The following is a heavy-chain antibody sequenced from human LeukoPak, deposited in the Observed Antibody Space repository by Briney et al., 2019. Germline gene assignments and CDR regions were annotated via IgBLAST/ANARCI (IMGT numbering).Heavy chain of an antibody. CDR2: IYYSGST. CDR3: ARAVLGYSSENWFDP. Sequence: SETLSLTCTVSGGSISSRSYYWGWIRQPPGKGLEWIGSIYYSGSTYYNPSLKSRVTISVDTSKNQFSLKLSSVTAADTAVYYCARAVLGYSSENWFDPWGQGTLVTVSS. D-gene: IGHD6-25*01. J-gene: IGHJ5*02. CDR1: GGSISSRSYY. V-gene: IGHV4-39*07.